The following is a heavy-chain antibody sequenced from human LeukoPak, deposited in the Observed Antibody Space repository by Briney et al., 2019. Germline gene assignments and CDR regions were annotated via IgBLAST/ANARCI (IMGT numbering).Heavy chain of an antibody. CDR2: INFSGTT. Sequence: PSETLSLTCTVSGDSITSSPFFWAWIRQPPGKGLEWLGSINFSGTTYYNPSLKSRVTISVDTSKNQFSLKLNSVTAADTAVYYCARVDGVVVSYWYFDLWGRGTLVTVSS. V-gene: IGHV4-39*07. CDR3: ARVDGVVVSYWYFDL. CDR1: GDSITSSPFF. J-gene: IGHJ2*01. D-gene: IGHD3-22*01.